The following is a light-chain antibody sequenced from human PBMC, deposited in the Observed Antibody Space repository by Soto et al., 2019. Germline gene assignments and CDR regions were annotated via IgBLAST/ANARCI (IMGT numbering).Light chain of an antibody. V-gene: IGKV3-15*01. CDR2: GAS. Sequence: EIVMTQSPATLSVSPGGGATLSCRASQSVSSNLAWYQQKPGQAPRLLIYGASTRATGIPARFSGSGSGTEFTLTISSLQSEDFAIYYCQQYNNWPPWTFGQGTKVEIK. CDR1: QSVSSN. J-gene: IGKJ1*01. CDR3: QQYNNWPPWT.